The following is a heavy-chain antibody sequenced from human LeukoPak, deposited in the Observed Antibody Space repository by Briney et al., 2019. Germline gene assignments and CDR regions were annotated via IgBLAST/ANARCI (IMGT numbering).Heavy chain of an antibody. V-gene: IGHV1-18*01. CDR1: GYTFTSYG. D-gene: IGHD3-10*01. CDR2: ISAYNGNT. Sequence: ASVKVSCKASGYTFTSYGISWVRQAPGQGLEWMGWISAYNGNTNYAQKFQGRVTITADESTSTAYMELSSLRSEDTAVYYCARDYYYGSGSDYSSGYFDYWGQGTLVTVSS. J-gene: IGHJ4*02. CDR3: ARDYYYGSGSDYSSGYFDY.